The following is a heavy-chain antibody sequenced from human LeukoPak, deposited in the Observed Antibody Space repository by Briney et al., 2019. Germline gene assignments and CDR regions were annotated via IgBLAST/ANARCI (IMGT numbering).Heavy chain of an antibody. CDR3: ARDRGRNSQLWLSWFDP. D-gene: IGHD5-18*01. V-gene: IGHV1-69*13. CDR2: IIPIFGTA. CDR1: GGTFSSYA. Sequence: ASVKVSCKASGGTFSSYAISWVRQAPGQGLEWMGGIIPIFGTANYAQKFQGRVTITADESTSTAYMELSSLRSEDTAVYYCARDRGRNSQLWLSWFDPWGQGTLVTVSS. J-gene: IGHJ5*02.